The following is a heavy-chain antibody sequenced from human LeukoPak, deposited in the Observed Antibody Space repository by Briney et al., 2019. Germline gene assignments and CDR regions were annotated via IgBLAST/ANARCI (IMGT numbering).Heavy chain of an antibody. V-gene: IGHV4-59*01. D-gene: IGHD3-9*01. CDR1: GGSISSYY. J-gene: IGHJ4*02. CDR2: IYYSGST. Sequence: SETLSLTCTVSGGSISSYYWSWIRQPPGKGLEWIGYIYYSGSTNYNPSLMSRVTISVDTSKNQFSLKLSSVTAADTAVYYCARSGLRYFGLFDYWGQGTLVTVSS. CDR3: ARSGLRYFGLFDY.